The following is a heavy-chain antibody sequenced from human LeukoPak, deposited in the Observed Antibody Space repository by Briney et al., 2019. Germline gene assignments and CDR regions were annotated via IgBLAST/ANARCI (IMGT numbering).Heavy chain of an antibody. CDR3: ARDAHCDSSGYLPDY. D-gene: IGHD3-22*01. Sequence: GGSLRLSCAASGFTFSDYYMSWIRQAPGKGLEWVSYISSSSSYTNYADSVKGRFPISRDNAKNSLYLQMNSLRAEDTAVYYCARDAHCDSSGYLPDYWGQGTLATVSS. V-gene: IGHV3-11*05. CDR1: GFTFSDYY. J-gene: IGHJ4*02. CDR2: ISSSSSYT.